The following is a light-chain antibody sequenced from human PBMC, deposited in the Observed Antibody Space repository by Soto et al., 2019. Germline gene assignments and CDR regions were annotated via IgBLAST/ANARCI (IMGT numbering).Light chain of an antibody. V-gene: IGLV1-44*01. CDR2: IDD. CDR1: TSNIAGNT. CDR3: ATWYDSLNAAV. Sequence: QSALTQPPSLSGTPGQRVTISCSGSTSNIAGNTVHWYQHLPETAPKLLIYIDDQRPSGVPDRFSGSKSGTSASLAISGLQSEDEDDYYCATWYDSLNAAVFGGGTQLTVL. J-gene: IGLJ7*01.